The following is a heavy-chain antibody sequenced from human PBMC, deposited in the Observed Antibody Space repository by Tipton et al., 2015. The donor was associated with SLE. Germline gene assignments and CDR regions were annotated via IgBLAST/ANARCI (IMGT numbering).Heavy chain of an antibody. Sequence: SLRLSCAASGFTVSSNYMSWVRQAPGKGLEWVSYISSTHSYTNYADSVKGRFTISRDNAKNSLYLQMNSLRAEDTAVYYCASPGGGSYWGYFDYWGQGTLVTVSS. D-gene: IGHD1-26*01. CDR1: GFTVSSNY. V-gene: IGHV3-11*03. CDR3: ASPGGGSYWGYFDY. J-gene: IGHJ4*02. CDR2: ISSTHSYT.